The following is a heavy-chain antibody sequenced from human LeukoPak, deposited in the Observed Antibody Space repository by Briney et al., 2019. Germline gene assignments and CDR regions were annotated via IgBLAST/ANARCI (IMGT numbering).Heavy chain of an antibody. CDR1: GGTFSSYA. V-gene: IGHV1-69*13. D-gene: IGHD6-19*01. Sequence: SVKVSCKASGGTFSSYAISWVRQAPGQGLEWMGGIIPIFGTANYAQKFQGRVTITADESTSTAYMELSSLRSEDTAVYYCARDRADLWLTFDPWGQGTLVTASS. CDR2: IIPIFGTA. CDR3: ARDRADLWLTFDP. J-gene: IGHJ5*02.